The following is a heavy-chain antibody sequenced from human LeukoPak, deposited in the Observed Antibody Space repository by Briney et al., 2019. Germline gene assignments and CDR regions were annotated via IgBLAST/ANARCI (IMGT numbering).Heavy chain of an antibody. V-gene: IGHV3-48*01. CDR1: GFTFSKYR. CDR3: ARGSNYGADY. D-gene: IGHD5-18*01. J-gene: IGHJ4*02. Sequence: GGSLRLSYAASGFTFSKYRMTWVRQAPGKGLEWVSCISSGSGSSTTYNADSVKGRFTISRDNARNSLYLQMNSLRVDDTAVYYCARGSNYGADYWGQGVLVTVSS. CDR2: ISSGSGSSTT.